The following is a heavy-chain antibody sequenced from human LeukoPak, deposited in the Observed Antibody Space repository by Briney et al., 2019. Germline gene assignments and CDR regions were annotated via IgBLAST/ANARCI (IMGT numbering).Heavy chain of an antibody. Sequence: GGSLRLSCAASGFTFSTSGMHWVRQAPGKGLELVAVIWYDGSNKYYTDSVKGRFTISRDNSKNTLYLQMNSLRAEDTAMYYCARDTKIYGSMGAFDIWGRGTMVTVSS. CDR2: IWYDGSNK. J-gene: IGHJ3*02. CDR3: ARDTKIYGSMGAFDI. CDR1: GFTFSTSG. D-gene: IGHD6-13*01. V-gene: IGHV3-33*01.